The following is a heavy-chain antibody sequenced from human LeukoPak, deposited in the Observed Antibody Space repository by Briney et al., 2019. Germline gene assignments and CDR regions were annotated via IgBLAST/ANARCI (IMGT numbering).Heavy chain of an antibody. CDR2: IKSKTDGGTT. Sequence: PGGSLRLSCAASGFTFSNAWMSWVRQAPGKGLEWVGRIKSKTDGGTTDYAAPVKGRFTISRDDSKNTLYLQMNSLKTEDTAVYYCTTGVPAAMWYYYYYMDVWGKGTTVTVSS. CDR1: GFTFSNAW. J-gene: IGHJ6*03. D-gene: IGHD2-2*01. CDR3: TTGVPAAMWYYYYYMDV. V-gene: IGHV3-15*01.